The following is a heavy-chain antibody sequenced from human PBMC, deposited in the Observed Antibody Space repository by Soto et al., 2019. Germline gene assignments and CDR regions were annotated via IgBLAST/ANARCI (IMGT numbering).Heavy chain of an antibody. CDR3: ARSPHIQLWSYPSDY. V-gene: IGHV4-31*03. J-gene: IGHJ4*02. Sequence: QVQLQESGPGLVKPSQTLSLTCTVSGGSISSGGYYWSWIRQHPGKGLEWIGYIYFSGSTYYNPSLKSRVTISVDTSKNQFSRKLSSVTAADTAVYYCARSPHIQLWSYPSDYWGQGTLVTVSS. D-gene: IGHD5-18*01. CDR1: GGSISSGGYY. CDR2: IYFSGST.